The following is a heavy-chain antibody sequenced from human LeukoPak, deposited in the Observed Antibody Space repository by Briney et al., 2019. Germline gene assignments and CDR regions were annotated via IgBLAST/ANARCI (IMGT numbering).Heavy chain of an antibody. CDR3: AIPIAVAGTRAFDI. J-gene: IGHJ3*02. D-gene: IGHD6-19*01. V-gene: IGHV4-39*01. CDR2: IYYSGST. CDR1: GGSISSYY. Sequence: SETLSLTCTVSGGSISSYYWGWIRQPPGKGLEWIGSIYYSGSTYYNPSLKSRVTISVDTSKNQFSLKLSSVTAADTAVYYCAIPIAVAGTRAFDIWGQGTMVTVSS.